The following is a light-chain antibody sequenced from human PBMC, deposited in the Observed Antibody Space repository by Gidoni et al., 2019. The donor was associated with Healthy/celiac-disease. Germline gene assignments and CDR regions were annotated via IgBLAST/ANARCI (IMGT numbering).Light chain of an antibody. J-gene: IGLJ3*02. V-gene: IGLV2-11*01. CDR2: DAS. CDR1: RSDVGCYNY. Sequence: QSALTQPRSVSGSPGQSVTISCTGTRSDVGCYNYVSWYQQHPGKAPKLMTDDASKRPSGFPDRFSGSKSGNTASLTISGLQAEDEADYYCCSYAGSYTWVFGGGTKLTVL. CDR3: CSYAGSYTWV.